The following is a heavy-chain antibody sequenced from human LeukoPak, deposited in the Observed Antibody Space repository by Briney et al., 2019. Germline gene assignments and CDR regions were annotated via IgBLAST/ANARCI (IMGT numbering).Heavy chain of an antibody. Sequence: SETLSLTCTVSGRSISSYYWSWIRQPPGKGLEWIGYIYYSGSTNYNPALKSRVTISVDTSKNQFSLKLSSVTAADTAVYYCARVSGYDWESFYDYWGQGTLVTVSS. CDR3: ARVSGYDWESFYDY. CDR2: IYYSGST. V-gene: IGHV4-59*01. CDR1: GRSISSYY. D-gene: IGHD5-12*01. J-gene: IGHJ4*02.